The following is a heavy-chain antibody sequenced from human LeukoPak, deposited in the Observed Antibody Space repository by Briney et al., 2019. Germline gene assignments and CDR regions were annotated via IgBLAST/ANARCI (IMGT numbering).Heavy chain of an antibody. V-gene: IGHV1-24*01. CDR1: GYTLTELS. Sequence: ASVKVSCKVSGYTLTELSMHWVRQAPGKGLEWMGGFDPEDGETIYAQKFQGRVTMTEDTSTDTAYMELSSLRSEDTAVYYRARDFGYSFDLDWFDPWGQETLVTVSS. J-gene: IGHJ5*02. CDR3: ARDFGYSFDLDWFDP. CDR2: FDPEDGET. D-gene: IGHD5-18*01.